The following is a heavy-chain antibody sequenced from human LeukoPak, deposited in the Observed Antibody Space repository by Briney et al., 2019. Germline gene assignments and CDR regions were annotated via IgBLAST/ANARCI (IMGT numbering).Heavy chain of an antibody. D-gene: IGHD2-2*01. CDR3: ARHRGIVEVPAAPGAPDY. CDR2: IIAYNGNT. V-gene: IGHV1-18*01. CDR1: GGTFSSYA. J-gene: IGHJ4*02. Sequence: GSSVKVSCKASGGTFSSYAISWVRQAPGQGLEWMGWIIAYNGNTNSAQKLQGRVTMTTDTSTSTAYMELRSLRSDDTAVYYCARHRGIVEVPAAPGAPDYWGQGTLVTVSS.